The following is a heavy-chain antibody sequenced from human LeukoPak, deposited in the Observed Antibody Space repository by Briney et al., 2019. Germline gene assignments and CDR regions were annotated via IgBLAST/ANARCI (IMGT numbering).Heavy chain of an antibody. D-gene: IGHD5-12*01. CDR1: GGSISTYY. CDR3: ARMQWLRTRTPYFDY. J-gene: IGHJ4*02. Sequence: SETLSLTCTVSGGSISTYYWSWIRQPAGKGLEWIGRIYTSGSTNYNPSLKSRVTMSVDTSKNQFSLKLSSVTAADTAVYYCARMQWLRTRTPYFDYWGQGTLVTVSS. CDR2: IYTSGST. V-gene: IGHV4-4*07.